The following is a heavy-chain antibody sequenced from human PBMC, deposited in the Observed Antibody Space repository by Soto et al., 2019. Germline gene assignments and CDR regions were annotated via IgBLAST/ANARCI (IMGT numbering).Heavy chain of an antibody. V-gene: IGHV1-46*03. Sequence: ASVTVSCKASGYTFTSYYMHWVRQAPGQGLEWMGIINPSDGSTSYAQKFQGRVTMTRDTSPSTVYMELSSLRSEDTAVYYCARDPSKIWGTPGSYFDYWGQGTLVTVSS. CDR2: INPSDGST. D-gene: IGHD3-16*01. J-gene: IGHJ4*02. CDR1: GYTFTSYY. CDR3: ARDPSKIWGTPGSYFDY.